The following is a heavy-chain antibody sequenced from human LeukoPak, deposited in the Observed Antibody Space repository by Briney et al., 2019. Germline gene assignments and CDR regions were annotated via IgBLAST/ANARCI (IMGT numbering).Heavy chain of an antibody. Sequence: SSETLSLTCTISVGSLTDYYWTWIRQPPGKGLEWIGYIYYTGTTKYNPSLKSLVTISLETSRNQLFLRLISVTAEDTAVYYCARLDSGNPGNTPHWGQGPFVTVSS. D-gene: IGHD1-26*01. CDR2: IYYTGTT. CDR3: ARLDSGNPGNTPH. V-gene: IGHV4-59*08. J-gene: IGHJ1*01. CDR1: VGSLTDYY.